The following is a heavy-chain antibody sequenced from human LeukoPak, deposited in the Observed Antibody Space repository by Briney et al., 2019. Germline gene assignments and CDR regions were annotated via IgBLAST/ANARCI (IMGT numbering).Heavy chain of an antibody. Sequence: PGGSLRLSCAASGFTFSSYAMSWVRQAPGKGLEWVSAISGSGGSTYYADSVKGRFTISRDNSKNTLYLQMNSLRAEDTAVYYCAKDGCSGGSCHNDAFDIWGQGTMVTVSS. V-gene: IGHV3-23*01. J-gene: IGHJ3*02. CDR1: GFTFSSYA. D-gene: IGHD2-15*01. CDR2: ISGSGGST. CDR3: AKDGCSGGSCHNDAFDI.